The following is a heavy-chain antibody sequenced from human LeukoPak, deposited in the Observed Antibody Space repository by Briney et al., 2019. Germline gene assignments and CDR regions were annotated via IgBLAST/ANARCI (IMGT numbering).Heavy chain of an antibody. D-gene: IGHD5-12*01. CDR2: VSHDRRTK. J-gene: IGHJ4*02. CDR1: GFSFSTYA. Sequence: PGGSLRLPCAASGFSFSTYAMYWVRQAPGKGLEWVAVVSHDRRTKYYTDSLKGRFTISRDNSKSTLYLQMNGLRTDDTAVYYCARAIVGTENFDYWGQGTLVTVSS. V-gene: IGHV3-30*10. CDR3: ARAIVGTENFDY.